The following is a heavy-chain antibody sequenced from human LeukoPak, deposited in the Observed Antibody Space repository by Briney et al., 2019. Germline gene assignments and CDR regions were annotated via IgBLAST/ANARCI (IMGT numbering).Heavy chain of an antibody. Sequence: ASVKVSCKASGYTFTGYYMHWVRQAPGQGLEWMGWINPNSGGTNYAQKFQGRVTMTRDTSISTAYMGLSRLRSDDAAVYYCARDPRTGDLFDYWGQGTLVTVSS. CDR2: INPNSGGT. CDR1: GYTFTGYY. D-gene: IGHD1-1*01. J-gene: IGHJ4*02. CDR3: ARDPRTGDLFDY. V-gene: IGHV1-2*02.